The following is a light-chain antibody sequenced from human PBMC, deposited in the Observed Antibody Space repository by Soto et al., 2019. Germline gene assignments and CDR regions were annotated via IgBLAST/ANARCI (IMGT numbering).Light chain of an antibody. V-gene: IGLV1-44*01. J-gene: IGLJ2*01. Sequence: QSVLTQPPSASGTPGQRVTISCSGSGSSIGTNTVNWYRQLPGTAPNLLIYGNNQRPSGVPDRFSGSKSGTSASLAISGLQSEDEAEYYCAAWDGSLNNELFGGGT. CDR3: AAWDGSLNNEL. CDR2: GNN. CDR1: GSSIGTNT.